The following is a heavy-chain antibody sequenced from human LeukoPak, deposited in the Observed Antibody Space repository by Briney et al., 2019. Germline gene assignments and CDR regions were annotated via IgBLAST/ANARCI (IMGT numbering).Heavy chain of an antibody. J-gene: IGHJ6*02. CDR2: ISSSSYI. CDR1: GFTFSSYS. Sequence: GGSLRLSCAASGFTFSSYSMNWVRQAPGKGLEWVSSISSSSYIYYADSVKGRFTISRDNAKNSLYLQMNSLRAEDTAVYYCARDLQYDFWSGYDSRYYYYYGMDVWGQGTTVTVSS. CDR3: ARDLQYDFWSGYDSRYYYYYGMDV. V-gene: IGHV3-21*01. D-gene: IGHD3-3*01.